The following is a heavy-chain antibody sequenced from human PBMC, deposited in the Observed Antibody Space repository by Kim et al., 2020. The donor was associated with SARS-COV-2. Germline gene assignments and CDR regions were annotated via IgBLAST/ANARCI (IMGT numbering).Heavy chain of an antibody. CDR1: GGSISSSSYY. J-gene: IGHJ2*01. CDR2: IYYSGST. D-gene: IGHD2-8*01. Sequence: SETLSLTCTVSGGSISSSSYYWGWIRQPPGKGLEWIGSIYYSGSTYYNPSLKSRVTISVDTSKNQFSLKLSSVTAADTAVYYCARNISQGLLYQKANWYFDRWGRGTLVTVSP. CDR3: ARNISQGLLYQKANWYFDR. V-gene: IGHV4-39*01.